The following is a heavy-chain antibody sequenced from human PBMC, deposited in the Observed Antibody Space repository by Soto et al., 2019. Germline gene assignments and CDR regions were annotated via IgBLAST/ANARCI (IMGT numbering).Heavy chain of an antibody. J-gene: IGHJ4*02. CDR2: IYPDGNRK. Sequence: QVHLVESGGGVVQPGGSLRLSCTVSGFTFSSHIMHWVRQAPGKGLEWVTHIYPDGNRKYYADSVKGRFTTSRDNSQNTMYLQMNSLRVEDTAVYYCARDDEHWSDFDLGYWCQGVLVTVSS. CDR1: GFTFSSHI. V-gene: IGHV3-30-3*01. CDR3: ARDDEHWSDFDLGY. D-gene: IGHD3-22*01.